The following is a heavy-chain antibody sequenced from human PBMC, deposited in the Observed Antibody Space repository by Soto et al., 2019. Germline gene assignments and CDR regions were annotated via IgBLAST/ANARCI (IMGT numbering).Heavy chain of an antibody. CDR1: GGSISSYY. D-gene: IGHD4-17*01. J-gene: IGHJ5*02. CDR2: IYYSGST. V-gene: IGHV4-59*08. CDR3: ARHRQSTVTKSNWFDP. Sequence: PSETLSLTCTVSGGSISSYYWSWIRQPPGKGLEWIGYIYYSGSTNYNPSLKSRVTISVDTSKNQFSLKLSSVTAADTAVYYCARHRQSTVTKSNWFDPWGQGTLVTVSS.